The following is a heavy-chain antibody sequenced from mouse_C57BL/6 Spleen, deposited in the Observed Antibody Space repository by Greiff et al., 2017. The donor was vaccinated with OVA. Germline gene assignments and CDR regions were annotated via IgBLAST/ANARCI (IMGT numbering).Heavy chain of an antibody. D-gene: IGHD2-4*01. CDR1: GYTFTSYG. CDR2: IYPRSGNT. J-gene: IGHJ4*01. V-gene: IGHV1-81*01. Sequence: VKLMESGAELARPGASVKLSCKASGYTFTSYGISWVKQRTGQGLEWIGEIYPRSGNTYYNEKFKGKATLTADKSSSTAYMELRSLTSEDSAVYFCARGFYDYEGYYAMDYWGQGTSVTVSS. CDR3: ARGFYDYEGYYAMDY.